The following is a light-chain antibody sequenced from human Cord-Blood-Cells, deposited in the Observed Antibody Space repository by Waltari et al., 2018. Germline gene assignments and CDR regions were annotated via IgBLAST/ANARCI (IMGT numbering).Light chain of an antibody. Sequence: DIQMTQSPSSLSASVGDRVTITCRASQCSSSYLNWYQQKPGKAPKLLIYAASSLQSGVPSRFSGNGSGTDFTLTISILQPEDFATYYCQQSYSTPWTFGQGTKVEIK. CDR2: AAS. V-gene: IGKV1-39*01. CDR3: QQSYSTPWT. CDR1: QCSSSY. J-gene: IGKJ1*01.